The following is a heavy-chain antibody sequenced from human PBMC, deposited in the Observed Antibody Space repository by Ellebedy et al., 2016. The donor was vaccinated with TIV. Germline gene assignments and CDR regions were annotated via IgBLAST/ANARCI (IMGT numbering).Heavy chain of an antibody. CDR1: GGSVNSGSYY. V-gene: IGHV4-61*01. D-gene: IGHD2-8*02. J-gene: IGHJ6*02. CDR2: IYNSGGT. Sequence: MPSETLSLTCTVSGGSVNSGSYYWTWIRQTPGRGLEWIGYIYNSGGTNYNPSLKSRVTISGGASENQFSLMLRSVAAADTAVYYCARVSLVRGYYAGLDVWGLGTTVTVSS. CDR3: ARVSLVRGYYAGLDV.